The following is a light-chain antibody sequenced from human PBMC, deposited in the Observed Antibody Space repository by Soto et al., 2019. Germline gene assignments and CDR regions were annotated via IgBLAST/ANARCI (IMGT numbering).Light chain of an antibody. CDR1: SSDVGGYNY. J-gene: IGLJ1*01. V-gene: IGLV2-14*03. Sequence: QSALTQPASVSGSPGQSITISCTGTSSDVGGYNYVSWYQQHPGKAPKLMIYDVSNRASGVSTRFSGSRSGKMASLTISGLQAEDEADYYCTSYTSGNTLNDVFGPGTKLTVL. CDR3: TSYTSGNTLNDV. CDR2: DVS.